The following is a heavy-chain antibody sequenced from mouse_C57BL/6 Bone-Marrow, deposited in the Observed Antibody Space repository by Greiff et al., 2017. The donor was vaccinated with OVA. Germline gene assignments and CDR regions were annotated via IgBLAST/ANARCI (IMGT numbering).Heavy chain of an antibody. CDR3: ARDDYGTLYYFDY. Sequence: EVKLMASGGGLVKPGGSLKLSCAASGFTFSSYAMSWVRQTPEKRLEWVATISDGGSYTYYPDNVQGRFTISRDNAKNNLYLQMSHLKSEDTAMYYCARDDYGTLYYFDYWGQGTTLTVSS. CDR2: ISDGGSYT. V-gene: IGHV5-4*01. D-gene: IGHD1-1*01. J-gene: IGHJ2*01. CDR1: GFTFSSYA.